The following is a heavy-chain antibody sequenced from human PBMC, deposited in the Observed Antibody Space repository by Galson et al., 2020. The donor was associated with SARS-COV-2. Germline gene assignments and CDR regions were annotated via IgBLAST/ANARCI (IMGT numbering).Heavy chain of an antibody. D-gene: IGHD6-13*01. CDR1: GHIFSDYY. J-gene: IGHJ4*02. CDR2: ISPSSDYT. CDR3: AGSHKNFWYNFDN. V-gene: IGHV3-11*03. Sequence: KIGESLKISCTASGHIFSDYYMTWIRQAPGKGLEWISYISPSSDYTNYADSVRGRFTISRDNTKTSLFLHMDSLRAEDTAVYYCAGSHKNFWYNFDNWGQGALVTVSS.